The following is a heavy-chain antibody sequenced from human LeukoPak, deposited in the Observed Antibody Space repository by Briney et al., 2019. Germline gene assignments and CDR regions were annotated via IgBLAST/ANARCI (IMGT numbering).Heavy chain of an antibody. J-gene: IGHJ4*02. CDR1: GFTFSYYA. CDR3: AKNSGYSWQYFFDF. Sequence: PGGSLRLSCAASGFTFSYYAMTRVRQAPGKGLEWVSTISSGGGGPTYYADSVKGRFTISRDNSKNTLYLQMNSLRAEDAAVYFCAKNSGYSWQYFFDFWGQGTLVTVSS. D-gene: IGHD6-25*01. V-gene: IGHV3-23*01. CDR2: ISSGGGGPT.